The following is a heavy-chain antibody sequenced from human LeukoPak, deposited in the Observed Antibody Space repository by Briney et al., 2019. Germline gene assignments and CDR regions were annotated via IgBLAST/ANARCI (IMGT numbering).Heavy chain of an antibody. J-gene: IGHJ4*02. D-gene: IGHD6-13*01. CDR2: INHSGST. Sequence: PSETLSLTCAVYGGSFSGYYWSWIRQPPGKGLEWIGEINHSGSTNYNPSLKSRVTISVDTSKNQFSLKLSSVTAADTAVYHCASTLAAALNYWGQGTLVTVSS. CDR1: GGSFSGYY. CDR3: ASTLAAALNY. V-gene: IGHV4-34*01.